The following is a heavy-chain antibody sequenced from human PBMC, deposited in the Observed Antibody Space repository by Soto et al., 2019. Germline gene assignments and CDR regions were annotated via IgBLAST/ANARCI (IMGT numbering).Heavy chain of an antibody. CDR3: AKDCLRGSGSYVFDY. CDR2: ISGSGGST. Sequence: EVQLLESGGGLVQPGGSLRLSCAASGFTFSSYAMSWVRQAPGKGLEWVSAISGSGGSTYYADSVKGRFTISRDNSKNTPYLQMNSLRAEDTAVYYCAKDCLRGSGSYVFDYWGQGTLVTVSS. V-gene: IGHV3-23*01. CDR1: GFTFSSYA. D-gene: IGHD3-10*01. J-gene: IGHJ4*02.